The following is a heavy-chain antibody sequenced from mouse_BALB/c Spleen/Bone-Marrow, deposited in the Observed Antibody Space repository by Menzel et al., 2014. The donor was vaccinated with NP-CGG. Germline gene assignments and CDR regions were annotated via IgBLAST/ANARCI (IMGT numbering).Heavy chain of an antibody. CDR2: INPSNGGT. Sequence: QVQLQQSGAELVKPGASVKLSCKASGYTFTNYYIYWVKQRPGQGLEWIGGINPSNGGTKFNEKFKNKATLTIDKSSSTAYIQLSSLTTEVSAVYYCTRHYCSTPFYAMDYWGQGTSVTVSS. D-gene: IGHD1-2*01. V-gene: IGHV1S81*02. CDR3: TRHYCSTPFYAMDY. CDR1: GYTFTNYY. J-gene: IGHJ4*01.